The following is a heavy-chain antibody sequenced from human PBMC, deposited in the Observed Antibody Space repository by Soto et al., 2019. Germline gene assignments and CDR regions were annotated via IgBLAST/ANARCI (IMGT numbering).Heavy chain of an antibody. CDR2: IYYLGST. Sequence: PSESLALTCGVSGCSMSEYFWSWIRQSPGKGLEWIGYIYYLGSTDYNPSLKSRVTISVDTSKRQFSLRLTSVTAADTAVYYCARDGYDGSGSPYPAYWGPGTQVTVS. CDR3: ARDGYDGSGSPYPAY. D-gene: IGHD3-10*01. CDR1: GCSMSEYF. J-gene: IGHJ4*02. V-gene: IGHV4-59*01.